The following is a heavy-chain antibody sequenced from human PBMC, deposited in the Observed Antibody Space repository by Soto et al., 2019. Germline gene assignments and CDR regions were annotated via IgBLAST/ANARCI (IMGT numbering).Heavy chain of an antibody. Sequence: EVQLVESGGGLVQPGRSLRLSCAASGFTFDDYAMHWVRQAPGKGLEWVSGISWNSGSIGYADSVKGRFTISRDNAKNSLYLQMNSLRAEDTALYYCAKDRGTGYYRFPYYFDYWGQGTLVTVSS. D-gene: IGHD3-9*01. CDR2: ISWNSGSI. CDR3: AKDRGTGYYRFPYYFDY. V-gene: IGHV3-9*01. CDR1: GFTFDDYA. J-gene: IGHJ4*02.